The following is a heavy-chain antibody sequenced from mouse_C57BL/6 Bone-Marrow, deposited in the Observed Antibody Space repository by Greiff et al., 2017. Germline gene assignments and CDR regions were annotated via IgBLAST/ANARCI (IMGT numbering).Heavy chain of an antibody. CDR2: ISNGGGST. Sequence: EVQLQQSGGGLVQPGGSLKLSCAASGFTFSDYYMYWVRQTPEKRLEWVAYISNGGGSTYYPDTVKGRFTISRDNAKNTLYLQMSRLKSEDTAMYYCARLDGYHGGFAYWGQGTLVTVSA. CDR3: ARLDGYHGGFAY. D-gene: IGHD2-3*01. J-gene: IGHJ3*01. V-gene: IGHV5-12*01. CDR1: GFTFSDYY.